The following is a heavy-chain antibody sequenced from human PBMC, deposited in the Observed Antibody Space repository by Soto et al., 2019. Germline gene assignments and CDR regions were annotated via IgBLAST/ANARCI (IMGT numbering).Heavy chain of an antibody. V-gene: IGHV3-30*18. Sequence: QVQLVESGGGVVQPGRSLRLSCAASGFTFSSYGMHWVRQAPGKGLEWVAVISYDGSDKYYADSVKGRFTISRDNSKNTLYRQLNSLRAEDTAVFYCAKEAVGATPDYWGQGTLVTVSS. CDR2: ISYDGSDK. CDR1: GFTFSSYG. J-gene: IGHJ4*02. D-gene: IGHD1-26*01. CDR3: AKEAVGATPDY.